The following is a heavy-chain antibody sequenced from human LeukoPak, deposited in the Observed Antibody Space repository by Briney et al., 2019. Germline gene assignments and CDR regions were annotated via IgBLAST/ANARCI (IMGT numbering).Heavy chain of an antibody. J-gene: IGHJ6*03. D-gene: IGHD6-19*01. CDR3: ARGHNSGSYYYMDV. CDR2: FTGGGGGA. Sequence: PGGSLRLSRAASGFTFINYAMTWVRQAPGKGPEWVSGFTGGGGGAYYADSVKGRFTISRDNSMNTLSLQMNSLRAEDTAIYYCARGHNSGSYYYMDVWGKGTTVTVSS. CDR1: GFTFINYA. V-gene: IGHV3-23*01.